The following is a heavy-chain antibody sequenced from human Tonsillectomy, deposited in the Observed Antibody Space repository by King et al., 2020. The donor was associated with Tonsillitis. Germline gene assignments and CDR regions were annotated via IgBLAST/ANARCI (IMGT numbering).Heavy chain of an antibody. V-gene: IGHV3-21*01. D-gene: IGHD2-15*01. CDR3: ARTQHCSGGSCYTWKYYSHYGMDV. J-gene: IGHJ6*02. CDR2: INSSSSYI. CDR1: GFTFSDYI. Sequence: VQLVESGGGLVKPGGSLRLSCAASGFTFSDYIMNWVRQAPGKGLEWVSSINSSSSYIYYAGSVKGRFTISRDNAKNSLYMQMNSLRAEDTAVYYCARTQHCSGGSCYTWKYYSHYGMDVWGQGTTVTVSS.